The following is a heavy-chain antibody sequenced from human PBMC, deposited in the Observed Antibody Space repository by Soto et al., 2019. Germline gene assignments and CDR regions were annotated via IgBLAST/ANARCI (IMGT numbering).Heavy chain of an antibody. CDR2: IYYTGSA. J-gene: IGHJ5*02. CDR3: ARAKISYCGGDCYYNWFDP. D-gene: IGHD2-21*02. Sequence: PSETLSLTCTVSGDSVSSGAYFWTWVRQPPGKGLESIGYIYYTGSANYNPSLKSRVTILADTSKNQFSLKLSSVTAADTAVYYCARAKISYCGGDCYYNWFDPWGQGTLVTVSS. V-gene: IGHV4-61*08. CDR1: GDSVSSGAYF.